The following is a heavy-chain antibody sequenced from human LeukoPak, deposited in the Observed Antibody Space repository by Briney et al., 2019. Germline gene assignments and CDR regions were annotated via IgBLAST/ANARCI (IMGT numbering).Heavy chain of an antibody. CDR1: GFTFSSYR. D-gene: IGHD3-22*01. CDR2: INQNGSEK. Sequence: GGSLRLSCAASGFTFSSYRMSWVRQAPGKGLEWVSNINQNGSEKYYVDSVKGRFTISRDNAKNSLYLKMHSLSGEDRAVYYCASSLMLYYYDSSAYYAHWGQGNLVTVSS. CDR3: ASSLMLYYYDSSAYYAH. J-gene: IGHJ1*01. V-gene: IGHV3-7*01.